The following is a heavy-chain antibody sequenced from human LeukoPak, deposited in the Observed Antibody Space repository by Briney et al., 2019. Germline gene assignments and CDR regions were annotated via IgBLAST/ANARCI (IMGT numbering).Heavy chain of an antibody. CDR2: ISSTSTYI. V-gene: IGHV3-21*04. Sequence: GGSLRLSCAASEFTFSSYTINWVRQAPGKGLEWVSSISSTSTYISYADSVKGRFTISRDNAKNSLYLQMNSLRAEDTAVYYCAKDRNYDYVWGSYRPSGAFDIWGQGTMVTVSS. CDR1: EFTFSSYT. CDR3: AKDRNYDYVWGSYRPSGAFDI. D-gene: IGHD3-16*02. J-gene: IGHJ3*02.